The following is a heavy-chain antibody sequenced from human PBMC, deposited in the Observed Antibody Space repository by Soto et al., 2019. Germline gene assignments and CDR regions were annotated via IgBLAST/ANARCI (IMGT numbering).Heavy chain of an antibody. Sequence: QVQLVESGGGVVQPGRSLRLSCAASGFTFSSYGMHWVRKAPGKGLEWMAVISYDGSNKYYADSVKGRFTISRDNSKNTLYLQMNSLRAEDTAVYSCAKEYSYGSDYYYGMDVWGQGTTVTVSS. V-gene: IGHV3-30*18. CDR3: AKEYSYGSDYYYGMDV. CDR2: ISYDGSNK. J-gene: IGHJ6*02. D-gene: IGHD5-18*01. CDR1: GFTFSSYG.